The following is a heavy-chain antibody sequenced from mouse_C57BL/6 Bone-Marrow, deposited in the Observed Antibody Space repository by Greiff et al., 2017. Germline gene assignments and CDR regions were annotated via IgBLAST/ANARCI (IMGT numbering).Heavy chain of an antibody. Sequence: QVQLQQSGAELVRPGTSVKVSCKASGYAFTNYLIEWVTQRPGQGLEWIGVINPGSGGTNYNEKFKGKATLTADKSSSTAYMQLSSLTSEDSAVYFCARGGDYDDGVWFAYWGQGTLVTVSA. J-gene: IGHJ3*01. CDR3: ARGGDYDDGVWFAY. CDR2: INPGSGGT. CDR1: GYAFTNYL. V-gene: IGHV1-54*01. D-gene: IGHD2-4*01.